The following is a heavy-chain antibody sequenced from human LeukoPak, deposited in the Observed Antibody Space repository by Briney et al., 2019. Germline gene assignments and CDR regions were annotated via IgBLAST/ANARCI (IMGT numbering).Heavy chain of an antibody. V-gene: IGHV1-2*02. J-gene: IGHJ4*02. CDR1: GYTFTNYA. CDR2: INPYSGGT. CDR3: ARPYCSGGSCHDYFNY. Sequence: ASVKVSCKAAGYTFTNYAMNWVRQAPGQGLEWVGWINPYSGGTKYAQKFQGRVTMTRDTSINTAYMELRRLKSDDTAVYYCARPYCSGGSCHDYFNYWGQGTLVTVSS. D-gene: IGHD2-15*01.